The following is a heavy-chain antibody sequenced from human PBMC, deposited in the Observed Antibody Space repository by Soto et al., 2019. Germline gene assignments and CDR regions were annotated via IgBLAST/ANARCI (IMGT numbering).Heavy chain of an antibody. Sequence: EVQLLESGGGLVQPGGSLRLSCAASGFTFSSYAMSWVRQAPGKGLEWVSAISGSGGSTYYADSVKGRFTISRDNSKNTLYLQMNSLRAEDTAVYYCYLTGVGATGNCFDPCGQGTLVTVSS. V-gene: IGHV3-23*01. CDR3: YLTGVGATGNCFDP. J-gene: IGHJ5*02. D-gene: IGHD1-26*01. CDR2: ISGSGGST. CDR1: GFTFSSYA.